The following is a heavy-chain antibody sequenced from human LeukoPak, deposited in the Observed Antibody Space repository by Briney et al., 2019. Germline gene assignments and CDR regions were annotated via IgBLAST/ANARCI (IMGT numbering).Heavy chain of an antibody. V-gene: IGHV3-21*01. CDR1: GFTFSSYS. CDR2: ISSSSSYI. J-gene: IGHJ4*02. Sequence: PGGSLRLSCAASGFTFSSYSVNWVRQAPGKGLEWVSSISSSSSYIYYADSVKGRFTISRDNAKNSLYLQMNSLRAEDTAVYYCARLIGDYYDSSGYIDYWGQGTLVTVSS. CDR3: ARLIGDYYDSSGYIDY. D-gene: IGHD3-22*01.